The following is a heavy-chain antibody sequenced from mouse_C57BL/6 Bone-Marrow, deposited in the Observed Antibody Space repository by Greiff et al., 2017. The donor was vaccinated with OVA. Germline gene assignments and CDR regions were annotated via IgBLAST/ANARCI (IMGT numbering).Heavy chain of an antibody. CDR3: ARSSNRYAMDY. J-gene: IGHJ4*01. V-gene: IGHV1-81*01. D-gene: IGHD2-5*01. CDR2: IYPRSGNT. CDR1: GYTFTSYG. Sequence: VQRVESGAELARPGASVKLSCKASGYTFTSYGISWVKQRTGQGLEWIGEIYPRSGNTYYNEKFKGKATLTADKSSSTAYMELRSLTSEDSAVYFCARSSNRYAMDYWGQGTSVTVSS.